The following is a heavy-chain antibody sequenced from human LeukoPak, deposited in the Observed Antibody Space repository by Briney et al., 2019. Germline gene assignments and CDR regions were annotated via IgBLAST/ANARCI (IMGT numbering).Heavy chain of an antibody. CDR1: GYSFIKYD. J-gene: IGHJ4*02. CDR2: INTNTGNP. D-gene: IGHD3-10*01. CDR3: ARNNADGEGRFSY. Sequence: ASVKVSCKASGYSFIKYDMNWVRQAPGQGFEWMGWINTNTGNPTYAQGFTGRFVFSLDTSVSTAYLQISGLKAEDTAVYYCARNNADGEGRFSYWGQGTLVTVSS. V-gene: IGHV7-4-1*02.